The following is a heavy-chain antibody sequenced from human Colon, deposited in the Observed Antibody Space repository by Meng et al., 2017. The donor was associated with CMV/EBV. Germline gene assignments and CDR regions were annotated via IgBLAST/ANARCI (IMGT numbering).Heavy chain of an antibody. CDR2: SYYTGST. J-gene: IGHJ4*01. Sequence: QVQFQQGAAGLLNPSASPALTCAVYGESFSGYYWTWIRQPPGRGLEWIGESYYTGSTNYSPSLKSRVTISLDTSKNQFSLKLNSVTAADTAVYYCARATKSSCWEVLDYWGHGTLVTVSS. CDR1: GESFSGYY. CDR3: ARATKSSCWEVLDY. D-gene: IGHD2-2*01. V-gene: IGHV4-34*01.